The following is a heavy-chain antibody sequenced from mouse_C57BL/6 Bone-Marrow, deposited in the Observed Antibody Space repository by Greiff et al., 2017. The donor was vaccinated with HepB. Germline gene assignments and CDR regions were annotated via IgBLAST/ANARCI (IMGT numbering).Heavy chain of an antibody. Sequence: QVHVKQSGAELVKPGASVKLSCKASGYTFTSYWMHWVKQRPGQGLEWIGMIHPNSGSTNYNEKFKSKATLTVDKSSSTAYMQLSSLTSEDSAVYYCARISPITTVVANWYFDVWGTGTTVTVSS. CDR3: ARISPITTVVANWYFDV. V-gene: IGHV1-64*01. J-gene: IGHJ1*03. CDR2: IHPNSGST. CDR1: GYTFTSYW. D-gene: IGHD1-1*01.